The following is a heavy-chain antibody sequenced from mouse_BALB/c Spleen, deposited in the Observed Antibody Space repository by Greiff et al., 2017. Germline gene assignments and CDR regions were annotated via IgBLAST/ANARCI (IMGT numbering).Heavy chain of an antibody. V-gene: IGHV10-1*02. CDR3: VRRYDYDEGYYAMDY. Sequence: EVKLEESGGGLVQPKGSLKLSCAASGFTFNTYAMNWVRQAPGKGLEWVARIRSKSNNYATYYADSVKDRFTISRDDSQSMLYLQMNNLKTEDTAMYYCVRRYDYDEGYYAMDYWGQGTSVTVSS. D-gene: IGHD2-4*01. CDR1: GFTFNTYA. CDR2: IRSKSNNYAT. J-gene: IGHJ4*01.